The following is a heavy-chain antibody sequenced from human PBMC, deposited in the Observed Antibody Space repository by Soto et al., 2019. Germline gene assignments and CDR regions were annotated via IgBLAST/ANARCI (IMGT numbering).Heavy chain of an antibody. CDR3: ARDRTRITHPYYFDY. J-gene: IGHJ4*02. V-gene: IGHV1-69*12. CDR1: GGTFSSYA. Sequence: QVQLVQSGAEVKKPRSSVKVSCKASGGTFSSYAISWVRQAPGQGLEWMGGIIPIFGTANYAQKFQGRVTITADESTSTAYMELSSLRSEDTAVYYCARDRTRITHPYYFDYWGQGTLVTVSS. D-gene: IGHD3-16*01. CDR2: IIPIFGTA.